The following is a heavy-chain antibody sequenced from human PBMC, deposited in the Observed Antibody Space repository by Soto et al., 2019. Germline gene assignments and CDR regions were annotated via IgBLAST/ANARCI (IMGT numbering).Heavy chain of an antibody. CDR2: IIPIFGTA. J-gene: IGHJ6*02. V-gene: IGHV1-69*13. D-gene: IGHD6-13*01. Sequence: SVKVSCKASGGTFSSYAISWVRQAPGQGLEWMGGIIPIFGTANYARKFQGRVTITADESTSTAYMELSSLRSEDTAVYYCARFPGIAAAGNYYYYYGMDVWGQGTTVTVS. CDR1: GGTFSSYA. CDR3: ARFPGIAAAGNYYYYYGMDV.